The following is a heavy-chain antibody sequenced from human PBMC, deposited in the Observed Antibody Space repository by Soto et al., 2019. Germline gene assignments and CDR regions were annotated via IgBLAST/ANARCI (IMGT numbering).Heavy chain of an antibody. V-gene: IGHV4-39*01. D-gene: IGHD3-22*01. Sequence: PSETLSLTCIVFGGSVSSSSYNWGWIRQPPGKGLEWIGSIDYSGSTYYNPSLKSRVAISVDTSKNQFSLKLSSVTAADTAVYYCARRGKGYYDNTGYYLRWFDPWGQGTLVTVSS. J-gene: IGHJ5*02. CDR1: GGSVSSSSYN. CDR2: IDYSGST. CDR3: ARRGKGYYDNTGYYLRWFDP.